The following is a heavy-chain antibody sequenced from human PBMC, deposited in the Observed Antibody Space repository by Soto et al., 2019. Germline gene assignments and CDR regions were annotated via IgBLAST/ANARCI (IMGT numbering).Heavy chain of an antibody. CDR3: ARDRPKGTYYDFWSGYSGEPDAFDI. CDR1: GFTFSDYY. Sequence: PGGSLRLSCAASGFTFSDYYMSWIRQAPGKGLEWVSYISSSGSTIYYADSVKGRFTISRDNAKNSLYLQMNSLRAEDTAVYYCARDRPKGTYYDFWSGYSGEPDAFDIWGQGTMVTVSS. V-gene: IGHV3-11*01. D-gene: IGHD3-3*01. J-gene: IGHJ3*02. CDR2: ISSSGSTI.